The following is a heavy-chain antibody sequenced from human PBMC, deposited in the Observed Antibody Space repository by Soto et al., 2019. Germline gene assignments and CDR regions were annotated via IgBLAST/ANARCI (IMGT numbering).Heavy chain of an antibody. CDR2: FRSSGDDGTT. V-gene: IGHV3-23*01. D-gene: IGHD3-10*01. J-gene: IGHJ4*02. CDR3: AKKVNSGSGSQYFDY. Sequence: GGSLRLSCAASGFTFSSYSMSWVRQAPGKWLEWVSGFRSSGDDGTTYYADSVKGRFTISRDNSKNTLFLQMNSLRAEDTAIYYCAKKVNSGSGSQYFDYWGQGXLVTVSS. CDR1: GFTFSSYS.